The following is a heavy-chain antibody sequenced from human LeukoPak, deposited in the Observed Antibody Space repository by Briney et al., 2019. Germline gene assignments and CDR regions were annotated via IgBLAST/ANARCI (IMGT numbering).Heavy chain of an antibody. CDR1: GFTFSTFG. CDR3: ARDWTGDY. Sequence: PGGSLRLSCAASGFTFSTFGMHWVRQAPGKGLEWVAVISYDGSNKYYADSVKGRFTISRDNSKNTLYLQMNSLRAEDTAVYYCARDWTGDYWGQGTLVTVSS. J-gene: IGHJ4*02. D-gene: IGHD3/OR15-3a*01. CDR2: ISYDGSNK. V-gene: IGHV3-30*03.